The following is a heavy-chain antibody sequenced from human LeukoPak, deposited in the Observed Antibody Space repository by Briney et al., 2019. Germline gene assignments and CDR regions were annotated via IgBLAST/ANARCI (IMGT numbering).Heavy chain of an antibody. J-gene: IGHJ4*02. CDR2: IYPDDSDT. V-gene: IGHV5-51*01. CDR3: ARRIAGSGSDY. Sequence: GESLKISCKGSGNSFASYWIGWVRQMPGKGLEWMGIIYPDDSDTRYSPSFQGQVTTTADKSISTAYLQWNSLKASDTAMYFCARRIAGSGSDYWGQGTLVTVSS. CDR1: GNSFASYW. D-gene: IGHD2-15*01.